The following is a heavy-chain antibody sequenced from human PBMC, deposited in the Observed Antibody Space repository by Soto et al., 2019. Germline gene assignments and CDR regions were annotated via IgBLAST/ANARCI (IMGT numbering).Heavy chain of an antibody. Sequence: PGGSLRLSCAASGFTFSSYWMSWVRQAPGKGLEWVANIKQDGSEKYYVDSVKGRFTISRDNAKNSLYLQMNSLRAEDTAVYYCARDRFRTTVTTNYYYGMDVWGQGTTVTVSS. V-gene: IGHV3-7*01. J-gene: IGHJ6*02. CDR3: ARDRFRTTVTTNYYYGMDV. D-gene: IGHD4-17*01. CDR1: GFTFSSYW. CDR2: IKQDGSEK.